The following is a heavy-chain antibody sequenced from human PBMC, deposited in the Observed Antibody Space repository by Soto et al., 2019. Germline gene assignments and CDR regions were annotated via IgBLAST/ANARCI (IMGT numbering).Heavy chain of an antibody. CDR3: ARDLSSGSRVRTLEY. Sequence: PSQTLSLTCAISADSVSSNSAGWNLSRQSPSRGLDWLGRTYYRSKGDIYYALSVKSRININPDTSRNQFSLQLHSVTPEAAAVYSCARDLSSGSRVRTLEYWGQGXLVTVSS. CDR1: ADSVSSNSAG. CDR2: TYYRSKGDI. J-gene: IGHJ4*02. D-gene: IGHD3-3*01. V-gene: IGHV6-1*01.